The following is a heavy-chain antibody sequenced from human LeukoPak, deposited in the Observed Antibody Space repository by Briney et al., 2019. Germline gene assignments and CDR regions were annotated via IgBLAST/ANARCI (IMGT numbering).Heavy chain of an antibody. Sequence: GGSLRLSCAASGFTLSSYWMSWVRQAPGKGREGVANIKQGGSEKYYVDSVKGRFTISRDNAKNSLYLQMNSLRAEDTAVYYCARVSLAHILTCCHFDYWGQGTLVTVSS. D-gene: IGHD3-9*01. CDR1: GFTLSSYW. CDR3: ARVSLAHILTCCHFDY. CDR2: IKQGGSEK. J-gene: IGHJ4*02. V-gene: IGHV3-7*01.